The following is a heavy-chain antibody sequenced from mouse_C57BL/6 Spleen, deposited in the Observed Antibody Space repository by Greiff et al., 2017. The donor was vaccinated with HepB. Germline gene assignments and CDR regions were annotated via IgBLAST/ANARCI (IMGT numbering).Heavy chain of an antibody. D-gene: IGHD2-10*01. CDR2: INPNNGGT. J-gene: IGHJ2*01. Sequence: EVQLQQSGPELVKPGASVKISCKASGYTFTDYYMNWVKQSHGKSLEWIGDINPNNGGTSYNQKFKGKATLTVDKSSSTAYMELRSLTSEDSAVYYCANLLHYFDYWGQGTTLTVSS. CDR3: ANLLHYFDY. V-gene: IGHV1-26*01. CDR1: GYTFTDYY.